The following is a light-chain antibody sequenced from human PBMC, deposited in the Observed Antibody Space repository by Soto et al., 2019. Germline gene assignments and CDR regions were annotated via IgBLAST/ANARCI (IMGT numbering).Light chain of an antibody. Sequence: IVMTQSPAFVSASLGERVTLSCRASRTIDTYFAWFQHRLGQPPTLLIFGASVRAPGVPPRFSGGGSGTEVSLPINSLRYEDVAVYFCQQYDAWPPGTFGGGTTVEI. CDR1: RTIDTY. V-gene: IGKV3-15*01. J-gene: IGKJ4*01. CDR3: QQYDAWPPGT. CDR2: GAS.